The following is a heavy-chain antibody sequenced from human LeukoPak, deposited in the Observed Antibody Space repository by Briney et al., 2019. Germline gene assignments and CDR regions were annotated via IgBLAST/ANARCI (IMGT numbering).Heavy chain of an antibody. D-gene: IGHD4-11*01. CDR1: GGSITSHS. J-gene: IGHJ4*02. CDR3: ASSHDYKARGYDY. CDR2: SYYSGTT. Sequence: SETLSLTCNVSGGSITSHSWNWIRQSPGKGLEWIGYSYYSGTTNYSPSLKSRVTISLDTSKNQISLKLTSVTAADTAVYYCASSHDYKARGYDYWGQGTLVTVSS. V-gene: IGHV4-59*11.